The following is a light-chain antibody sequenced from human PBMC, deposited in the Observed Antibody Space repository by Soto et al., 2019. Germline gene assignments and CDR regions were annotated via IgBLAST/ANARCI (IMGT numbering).Light chain of an antibody. Sequence: QSALTQPPSASGSPGQSVTISCTGTNSDVGNYDSVSWYQHHPGKAPQAVIYEVNKRPSGVPDRFSGSKSGNTASLTVSGLQAEDEGDYYCSSYAGSNNYVFGTGTKVTVL. CDR1: NSDVGNYDS. J-gene: IGLJ1*01. V-gene: IGLV2-8*01. CDR3: SSYAGSNNYV. CDR2: EVN.